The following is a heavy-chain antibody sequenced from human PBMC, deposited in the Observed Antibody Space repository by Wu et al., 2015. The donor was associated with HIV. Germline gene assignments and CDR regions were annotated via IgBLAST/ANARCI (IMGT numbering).Heavy chain of an antibody. V-gene: IGHV1-69*13. CDR3: ARDDGTSVGKGSLLII. CDR1: GGIFHNFA. D-gene: IGHD2-2*01. Sequence: QVQLVQSGAEVKKPGSSVKVSCKASGGIFHNFAINWVRQAPGQGLEWMGRVIPLFGRANYAQKFQGRVTMTADESRTTAYMELISLRSDDTAVYYCARDDGTSVGKGSLLIIWGQGTMVTV. J-gene: IGHJ3*02. CDR2: VIPLFGRA.